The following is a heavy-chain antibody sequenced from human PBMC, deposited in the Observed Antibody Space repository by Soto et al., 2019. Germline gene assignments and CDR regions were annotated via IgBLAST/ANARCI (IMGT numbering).Heavy chain of an antibody. Sequence: EVQLLESGGGLVQPGGSLRLSCAASGYSFSTYAMSWVRQAPGKGLEWVSGISAGGGSPFIADSVKGRFIISRDNAKDTLYLQMNSLTGEDTAIYYCVKHAEYQLVSWFDTWGQGTLVTGSS. J-gene: IGHJ5*02. CDR1: GYSFSTYA. V-gene: IGHV3-23*01. CDR3: VKHAEYQLVSWFDT. CDR2: ISAGGGSP. D-gene: IGHD6-6*01.